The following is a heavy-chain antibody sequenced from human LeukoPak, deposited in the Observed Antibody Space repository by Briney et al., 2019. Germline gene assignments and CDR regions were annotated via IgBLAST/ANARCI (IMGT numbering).Heavy chain of an antibody. D-gene: IGHD3-9*01. J-gene: IGHJ6*03. Sequence: ASVKVSCKASGYTFTSYDINWLRQATGQGLEWMGWMNPNSGNTGYAQRFQGRVTITRNTSISTAYMELSSLRSEDTAVYYCARGGLTLYYYYYYMDVWGKGTTVTVSS. CDR3: ARGGLTLYYYYYYMDV. CDR1: GYTFTSYD. V-gene: IGHV1-8*03. CDR2: MNPNSGNT.